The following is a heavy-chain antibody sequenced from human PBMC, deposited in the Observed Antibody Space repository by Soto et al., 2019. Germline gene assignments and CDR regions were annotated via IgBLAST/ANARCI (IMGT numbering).Heavy chain of an antibody. Sequence: GGPMRPSGEAAGRRVRNDCRTWVRQAPGKELEWVGRIKSKRDGGTTDYAAPVKGRFTISRDDSKNMLFLQMDSLKIEDTAVYYCSTDEWEWGQGALVTSPQ. CDR2: IKSKRDGGTT. CDR3: STDEWE. CDR1: GRRVRNDC. V-gene: IGHV3-15*05. D-gene: IGHD1-26*01. J-gene: IGHJ4*01.